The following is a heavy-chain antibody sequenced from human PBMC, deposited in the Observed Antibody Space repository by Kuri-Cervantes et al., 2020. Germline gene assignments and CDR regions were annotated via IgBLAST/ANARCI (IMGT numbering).Heavy chain of an antibody. CDR2: ISSSSKTI. Sequence: GESLKISCAASGFTFSSYSMNWVRQAPGKGLEWVSYISSSSKTIYYADSVKGRFTISRDNAKKSLYLQMNSLRVEDTAVYYCAKDRPSSGCFDYWGQGTLVTVSS. D-gene: IGHD6-19*01. J-gene: IGHJ4*02. V-gene: IGHV3-48*04. CDR1: GFTFSSYS. CDR3: AKDRPSSGCFDY.